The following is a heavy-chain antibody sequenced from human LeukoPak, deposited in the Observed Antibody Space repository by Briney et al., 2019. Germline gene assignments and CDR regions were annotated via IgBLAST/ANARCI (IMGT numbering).Heavy chain of an antibody. CDR2: IYYSGST. Sequence: SETLSLTCTVSGGSISSYYWSWIRQPPGKGLEWIGYIYYSGSTNYNPFLKSRVTISVDTSKNQFSLKLSSVTAADTAVYYCARLVWFGEAYYFDYWGQGTLVTVSS. J-gene: IGHJ4*02. V-gene: IGHV4-59*08. CDR1: GGSISSYY. D-gene: IGHD3-10*01. CDR3: ARLVWFGEAYYFDY.